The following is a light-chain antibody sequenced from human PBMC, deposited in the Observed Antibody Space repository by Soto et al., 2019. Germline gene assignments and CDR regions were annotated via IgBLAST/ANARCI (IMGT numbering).Light chain of an antibody. CDR2: GAA. CDR3: QQYDSSPGLT. Sequence: SPSSLTLSPWASATLSCRASQTVNSSCCSWCQQKPGQAPTLLIYGAASRATGSPDRFSGSGCGTDFTLTISILEPEDDEVYYCQQYDSSPGLTFGQGTKVDIK. V-gene: IGKV3-20*01. CDR1: QTVNSSC. J-gene: IGKJ4*01.